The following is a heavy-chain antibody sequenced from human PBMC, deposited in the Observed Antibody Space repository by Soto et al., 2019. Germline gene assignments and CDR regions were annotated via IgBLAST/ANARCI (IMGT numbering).Heavy chain of an antibody. CDR2: INAGNGNT. CDR1: GYTFTSYA. V-gene: IGHV1-3*01. Sequence: QVQLVQSGAEVKKPGASVKVSCKASGYTFTSYAMHWVRQAPGQRLEWMGWINAGNGNTKYSQKFQGRVTITRDTCASTAYMEISGMRSEDTAVYYCAKDYFDSRGYYAPARLFGYRGEGTLVTVSS. D-gene: IGHD3-22*01. J-gene: IGHJ4*02. CDR3: AKDYFDSRGYYAPARLFGY.